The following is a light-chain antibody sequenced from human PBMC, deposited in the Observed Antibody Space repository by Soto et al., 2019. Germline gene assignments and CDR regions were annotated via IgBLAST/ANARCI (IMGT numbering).Light chain of an antibody. CDR2: KAS. V-gene: IGKV1-5*03. CDR3: QQYNSFRT. CDR1: QSIGSW. Sequence: DIQMTQSPSTLSASVGDRVTITCRASQSIGSWLAWYQQKPGKAPKLLIYKASSLESGVPSRFSGSGSGTDFTLTISSLQPDDFATYYCQQYNSFRTFGHGTKVDIK. J-gene: IGKJ1*01.